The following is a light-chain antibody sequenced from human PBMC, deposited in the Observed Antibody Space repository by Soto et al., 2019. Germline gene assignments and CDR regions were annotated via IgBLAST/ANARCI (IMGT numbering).Light chain of an antibody. CDR3: SSYAGSRYV. J-gene: IGLJ1*01. CDR1: SSDVGGYNY. V-gene: IGLV2-8*01. CDR2: VVN. Sequence: QSVLTQPPSASGSPGQSVTISCTGTSSDVGGYNYVSWYQQYLGTAPQLMIYVVNKRPSGVPARFSGSRSGNTASLTVSGLQAEDEADYYCSSYAGSRYVFGPGPKLTVL.